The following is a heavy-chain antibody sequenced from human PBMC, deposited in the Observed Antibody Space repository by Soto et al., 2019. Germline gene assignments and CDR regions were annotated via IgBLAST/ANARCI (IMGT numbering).Heavy chain of an antibody. J-gene: IGHJ6*02. V-gene: IGHV3-33*01. CDR2: IWYDGSNK. D-gene: IGHD3-10*01. CDR3: GVPYGYGSGSYYNRGAGNYYYGMDA. Sequence: GGSLRLSCAASGFTFSSYGMHWVRQAPGKGLEWVAVIWYDGSNKYYADSVKGRFTISRDNSKNTLYLQMNSLRAEDTAVYYCGVPYGYGSGSYYNRGAGNYYYGMDAWGQGTTVTVSS. CDR1: GFTFSSYG.